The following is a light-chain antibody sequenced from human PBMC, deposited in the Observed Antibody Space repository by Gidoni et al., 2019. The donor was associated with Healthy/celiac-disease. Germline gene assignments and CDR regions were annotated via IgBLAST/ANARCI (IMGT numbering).Light chain of an antibody. Sequence: SVLTQPPSVSGAPGQRVTISCTGSRSNIGAGYDVHWYQQLPGTAPKLLIYDNNNRPSGVPDRFSGSKSGTSASLAITGLQAEDEADYYCQSYDSSLSGVVFGGGTKLTVL. CDR1: RSNIGAGYD. CDR2: DNN. CDR3: QSYDSSLSGVV. V-gene: IGLV1-40*01. J-gene: IGLJ2*01.